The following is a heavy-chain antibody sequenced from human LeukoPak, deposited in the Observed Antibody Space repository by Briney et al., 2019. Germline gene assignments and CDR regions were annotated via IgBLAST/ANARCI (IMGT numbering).Heavy chain of an antibody. D-gene: IGHD3-16*02. CDR3: ARVYYDYVWGSYRLRSYFDY. V-gene: IGHV3-7*01. CDR1: GFTFSSYW. Sequence: GGSLRLSCAASGFTFSSYWMSWVRQAPGKGLEWVANIKQDGSEKYYVDSVKGRFTISRDNAKNTLYLQMNSLRAEDTAVYYCARVYYDYVWGSYRLRSYFDYWGQGTLATVSS. J-gene: IGHJ4*02. CDR2: IKQDGSEK.